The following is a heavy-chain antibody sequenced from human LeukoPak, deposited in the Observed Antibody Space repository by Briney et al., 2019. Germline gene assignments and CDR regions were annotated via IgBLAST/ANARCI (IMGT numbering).Heavy chain of an antibody. CDR3: ARDLYCSGSGSYDAFDI. CDR2: IWYDGSNK. V-gene: IGHV3-33*01. D-gene: IGHD3-10*01. CDR1: GFTFTSYG. J-gene: IGHJ3*02. Sequence: GGSLRLSCAASGFTFTSYGMHWVRQAPGKGLEWVAVIWYDGSNKYYAVSVKGRFTISRDNAKNSLYLQMNSLRPEDTAVYYCARDLYCSGSGSYDAFDIWGQGTMVTVSS.